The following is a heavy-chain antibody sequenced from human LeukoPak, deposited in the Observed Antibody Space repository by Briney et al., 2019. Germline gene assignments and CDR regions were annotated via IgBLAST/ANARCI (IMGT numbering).Heavy chain of an antibody. V-gene: IGHV5-10-1*01. J-gene: IGHJ4*02. CDR1: GYTFTTYW. CDR2: IDPSDSYT. CDR3: ARTIAVAGTLDY. Sequence: GESLKISCQGSGYTFTTYWISWVRQMPGKGLEWMGRIDPSDSYTNFSPSFQGHVTISADKSITTAYLQWSSLKASDTAIYYYARTIAVAGTLDYWGQGTLVTVSS. D-gene: IGHD6-19*01.